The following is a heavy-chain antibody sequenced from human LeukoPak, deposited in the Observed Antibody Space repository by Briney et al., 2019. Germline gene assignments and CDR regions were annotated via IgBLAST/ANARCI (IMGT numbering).Heavy chain of an antibody. J-gene: IGHJ4*02. CDR1: GGSISSYY. CDR3: VRAPGGRYFDY. CDR2: IYYSGST. D-gene: IGHD3-16*01. Sequence: SETLSLTCTVSGGSISSYYWSWIRQPPGKGLEWIGYIYYSGSTNYNPSLKSRVTISVDTSKNQVSLKLSSVTAADTAVYFCVRAPGGRYFDYWGQGTLVTISS. V-gene: IGHV4-59*01.